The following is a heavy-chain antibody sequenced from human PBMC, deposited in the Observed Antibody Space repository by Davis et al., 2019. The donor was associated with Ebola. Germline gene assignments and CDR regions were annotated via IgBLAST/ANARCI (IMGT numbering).Heavy chain of an antibody. Sequence: SVKVSCKASGGTFSSYAISWVRQAPGQGLEWMGRFIPILGIANYAQKFQGRVTITADKSTSTAYMELSSLRSEDTAVYYCARDRGHFGMDVWGQGTTVTVSS. CDR2: FIPILGIA. J-gene: IGHJ6*02. CDR3: ARDRGHFGMDV. V-gene: IGHV1-69*04. CDR1: GGTFSSYA. D-gene: IGHD3-10*01.